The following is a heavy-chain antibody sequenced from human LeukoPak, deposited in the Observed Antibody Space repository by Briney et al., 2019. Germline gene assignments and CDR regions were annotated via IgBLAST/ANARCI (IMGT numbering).Heavy chain of an antibody. Sequence: PSQTLSLTCTVSGGSISSGGYYWSWIRQPAGKGLEWIGRIYTSGSTNYNPSLKSRVTISVDTSKNQFSLKLSSVTAADTAVYYCARARRVGYCSSTSCPGYFDLWGRGTLVTVSS. D-gene: IGHD2-2*01. CDR2: IYTSGST. V-gene: IGHV4-61*02. CDR1: GGSISSGGYY. J-gene: IGHJ2*01. CDR3: ARARRVGYCSSTSCPGYFDL.